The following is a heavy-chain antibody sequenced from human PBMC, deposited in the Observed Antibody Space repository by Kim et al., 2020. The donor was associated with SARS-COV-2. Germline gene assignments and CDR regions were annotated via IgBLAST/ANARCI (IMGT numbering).Heavy chain of an antibody. CDR3: TRATFYYDFWSGYPHYYFDY. D-gene: IGHD3-3*01. V-gene: IGHV3-49*04. CDR1: GFTFGDYT. Sequence: GGSLRLSCTASGFTFGDYTMSWVRQAPGKGLEWGGFIRSKVYGGTTEYAASVKGRFTISRDDSKSIAYLQMNSLRTEDTAVYYCTRATFYYDFWSGYPHYYFDYCGQGTLVTVSS. CDR2: IRSKVYGGTT. J-gene: IGHJ4*02.